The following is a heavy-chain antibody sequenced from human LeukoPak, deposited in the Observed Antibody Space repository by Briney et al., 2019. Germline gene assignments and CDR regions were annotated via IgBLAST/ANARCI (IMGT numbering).Heavy chain of an antibody. D-gene: IGHD2-2*01. J-gene: IGHJ3*02. Sequence: GGSLRLSCAASGFTFSSYSMNWVRQAPGKGLEWVSSISSSSSYIYYADSVKGRFTISRDNAKNSLYLQMNSLRAEDTAMYYCARAVPAAMSNGGAFDIWGQGTMVTVSS. CDR2: ISSSSSYI. CDR3: ARAVPAAMSNGGAFDI. CDR1: GFTFSSYS. V-gene: IGHV3-21*01.